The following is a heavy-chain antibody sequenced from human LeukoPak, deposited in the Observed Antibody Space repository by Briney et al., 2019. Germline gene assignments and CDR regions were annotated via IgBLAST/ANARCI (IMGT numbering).Heavy chain of an antibody. V-gene: IGHV2-5*02. Sequence: SGPTLLNPTPALTLTFTFSGFSLSTSGVAVGLIRQPPGKALEWLSFIYWDDDERYIPSLESRLTITKDVSKTRVVLTMTNMDPVDTATYYCAHSSAREYYSLDVWGQGTTVTVSS. CDR3: AHSSAREYYSLDV. CDR1: GFSLSTSGVA. CDR2: IYWDDDE. J-gene: IGHJ6*02.